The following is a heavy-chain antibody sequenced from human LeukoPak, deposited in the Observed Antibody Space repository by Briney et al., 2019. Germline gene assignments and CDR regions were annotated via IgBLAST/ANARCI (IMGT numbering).Heavy chain of an antibody. J-gene: IGHJ5*02. V-gene: IGHV4-59*01. CDR3: ARVIGHWFDP. Sequence: SETLSLTCTVSGGSISSYYWSWIRQPPGKGLEWIGYIYYSGSTNYNPSLKSRVTISVDTSKNQFSLKPSSVTAADTAVYYCARVIGHWFDPWGQGTLVTVSS. D-gene: IGHD2-15*01. CDR2: IYYSGST. CDR1: GGSISSYY.